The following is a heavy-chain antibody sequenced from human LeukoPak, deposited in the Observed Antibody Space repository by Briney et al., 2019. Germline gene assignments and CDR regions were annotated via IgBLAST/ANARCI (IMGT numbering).Heavy chain of an antibody. D-gene: IGHD4-23*01. V-gene: IGHV4-39*07. Sequence: PSETLSLTCSVSGGTISGSSYYWGWIRQPPGKGLEWIGSINYIGNTHYNPSVNSRVTIAVYTSKNQFSLRLSSVTAADTAVYYCARAPGGLRWHYLRLDYWGQGTLVTVSS. CDR1: GGTISGSSYY. J-gene: IGHJ4*02. CDR2: INYIGNT. CDR3: ARAPGGLRWHYLRLDY.